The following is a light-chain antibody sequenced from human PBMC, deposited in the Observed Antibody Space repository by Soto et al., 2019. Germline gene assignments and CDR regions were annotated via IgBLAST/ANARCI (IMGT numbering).Light chain of an antibody. V-gene: IGLV2-14*01. CDR1: SSDVGGYNY. CDR3: SSYTSSSTPYV. CDR2: DVS. Sequence: QSVLTQPASVSGSPGQSITISCTGTSSDVGGYNYVSWYQQHPGKAPKLMIYDVSNRPSGVSNRFSGSKSGNTASLTISGLQAEVEADYSCSSYTSSSTPYVFGTGTKVTVL. J-gene: IGLJ1*01.